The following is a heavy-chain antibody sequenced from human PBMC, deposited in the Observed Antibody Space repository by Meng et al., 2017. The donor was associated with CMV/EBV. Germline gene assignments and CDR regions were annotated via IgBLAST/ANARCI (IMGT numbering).Heavy chain of an antibody. Sequence: AASGFTFSSYSMNWVRQAPGKGLEWVSSISSSSSYIYYADSVKGRFTISRDNAKNSLYLQMNSLRAEDTAVYYCARGGGSYPNWFDPWGQGTLVTASS. CDR1: GFTFSSYS. CDR2: ISSSSSYI. CDR3: ARGGGSYPNWFDP. V-gene: IGHV3-21*01. D-gene: IGHD1-26*01. J-gene: IGHJ5*02.